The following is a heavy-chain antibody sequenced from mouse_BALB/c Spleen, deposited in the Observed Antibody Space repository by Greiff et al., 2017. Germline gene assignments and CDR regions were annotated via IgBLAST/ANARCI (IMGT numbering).Heavy chain of an antibody. V-gene: IGHV5-9-3*01. CDR1: GFTFSSYA. CDR2: ISSGGSYT. Sequence: EVMLVESGGGLVKPGGSLKLSCAASGFTFSSYAMSWVRQTPEKRLEWVATISSGGSYTYYPDSVKGRFTISRDNAKNTLYLQMSSLRSEDTAMYYCARHLTGTGFDYWGQGTTLTVSS. D-gene: IGHD4-1*01. J-gene: IGHJ2*01. CDR3: ARHLTGTGFDY.